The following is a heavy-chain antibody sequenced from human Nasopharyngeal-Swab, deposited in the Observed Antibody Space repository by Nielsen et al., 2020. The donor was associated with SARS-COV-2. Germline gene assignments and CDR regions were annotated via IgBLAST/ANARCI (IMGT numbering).Heavy chain of an antibody. CDR3: ARTIAAAGMGFDP. J-gene: IGHJ5*02. CDR1: GFSLSTSGMC. CDR2: IDWDDDK. Sequence: SGPTLLQPPPTLTLTCTFSGFSLSTSGMCVSWIRQPPGKALEWLARIDWDDDKYYSTSLKTRLTISKDTSKNQVVLTMTNMDPVDTATYYCARTIAAAGMGFDPWGQGTLVTASS. D-gene: IGHD6-13*01. V-gene: IGHV2-70*11.